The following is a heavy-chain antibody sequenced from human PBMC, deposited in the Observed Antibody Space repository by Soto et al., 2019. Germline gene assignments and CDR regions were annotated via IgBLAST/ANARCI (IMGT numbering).Heavy chain of an antibody. D-gene: IGHD5-18*01. V-gene: IGHV3-23*01. Sequence: EVQLLESGGGLVQPGGSLRLSCAASGFTFSSYAMSWVRQAPGKGLEWVSAISGSGGSTYYADSVKGRFTISRDNSKNTLYMQMNSLRAEDTAVYYCAKENVDTGFMLYYFDYWGQGTLVTVSS. J-gene: IGHJ4*02. CDR1: GFTFSSYA. CDR2: ISGSGGST. CDR3: AKENVDTGFMLYYFDY.